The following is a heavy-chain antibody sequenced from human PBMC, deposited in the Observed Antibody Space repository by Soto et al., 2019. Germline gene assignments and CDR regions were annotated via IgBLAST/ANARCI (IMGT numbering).Heavy chain of an antibody. Sequence: EVQLVQSGAEVKKPGESLKISCKGSGYSFTSYWIGWVRQMPGKGLEWMGIIYPGDSDTRYSPSFQGQVTISADKSISTAYLQWSSLKASDTAMYYCARHEVVPAAPYYYYYYGMDVWGQGTTVTVSS. V-gene: IGHV5-51*01. D-gene: IGHD2-2*01. CDR3: ARHEVVPAAPYYYYYYGMDV. CDR1: GYSFTSYW. J-gene: IGHJ6*02. CDR2: IYPGDSDT.